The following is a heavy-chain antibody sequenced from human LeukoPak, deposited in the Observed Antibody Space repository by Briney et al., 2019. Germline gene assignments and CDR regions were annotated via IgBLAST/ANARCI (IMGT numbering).Heavy chain of an antibody. Sequence: PGGSLRLSCAASGFTFSSYWMHWVRQAPGKGLVWVSRISSDESSTSYADSVKGRFTISRDNAKSTLYLQMNSLRAEDTAVYYCARAGSGWYYFDYWGQGTLVTVSS. J-gene: IGHJ4*02. V-gene: IGHV3-74*01. CDR3: ARAGSGWYYFDY. D-gene: IGHD6-19*01. CDR1: GFTFSSYW. CDR2: ISSDESST.